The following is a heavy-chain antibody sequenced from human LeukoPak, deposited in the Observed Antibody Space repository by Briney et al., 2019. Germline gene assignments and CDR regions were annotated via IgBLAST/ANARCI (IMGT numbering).Heavy chain of an antibody. CDR1: GYTFTSYG. Sequence: ASVKVSCKASGYTFTSYGISWVRQAPGQGLEWMGWISAYNGNINYAQKLQGRVTMTTDTSTSTAYMELRSLRSDDTAVYYCARSLDYYDSSGEDFDYWGQGTLVTVSS. J-gene: IGHJ4*02. D-gene: IGHD3-22*01. V-gene: IGHV1-18*01. CDR3: ARSLDYYDSSGEDFDY. CDR2: ISAYNGNI.